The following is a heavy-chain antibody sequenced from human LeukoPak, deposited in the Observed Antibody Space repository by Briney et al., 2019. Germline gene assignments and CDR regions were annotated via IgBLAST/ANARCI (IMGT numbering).Heavy chain of an antibody. D-gene: IGHD6-19*01. CDR1: GFTFSSYA. CDR2: ISYDGSSK. V-gene: IGHV3-30-3*01. J-gene: IGHJ4*02. Sequence: SLRLSCAASGFTFSSYAMHWVRQAPGKGLEWVAVISYDGSSKYYADSVKGRFTISRDNSKNTLYLQMNSLRAEDTAVYYCARVRDSSGWYQDYWGQGTLVTVSS. CDR3: ARVRDSSGWYQDY.